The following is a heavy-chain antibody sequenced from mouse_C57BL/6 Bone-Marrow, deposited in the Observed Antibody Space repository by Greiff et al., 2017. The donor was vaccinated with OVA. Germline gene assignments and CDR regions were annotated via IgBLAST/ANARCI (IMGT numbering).Heavy chain of an antibody. V-gene: IGHV1-66*01. CDR3: APDGYYYAMDY. D-gene: IGHD2-3*01. CDR2: IYPGSGNT. Sequence: QVQLQQSGPELVKPGASVKISCKASGYSFTSYYIHWVKQRPGQGLEWIGWIYPGSGNTKYNEKFKGKATLTADTPSSTAYMQLSSLTSEDSAVYYCAPDGYYYAMDYWGQGTSVTVSS. J-gene: IGHJ4*01. CDR1: GYSFTSYY.